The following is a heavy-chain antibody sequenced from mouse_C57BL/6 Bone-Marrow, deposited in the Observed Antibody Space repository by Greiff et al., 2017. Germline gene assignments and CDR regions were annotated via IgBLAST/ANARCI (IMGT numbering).Heavy chain of an antibody. Sequence: EVMLVESGGGLVQPGGSLKLSCAASGFTFSDYYMYLVRQTPEKRLEWVAYISNGGGSTYYPDPVKGRFTISRDNAKNTLYLQMSRLKSEDTAMYYCARHRSSDYYGSSPYFDVRGTGTTVTAFS. D-gene: IGHD1-1*01. V-gene: IGHV5-12*01. CDR1: GFTFSDYY. CDR2: ISNGGGST. CDR3: ARHRSSDYYGSSPYFDV. J-gene: IGHJ1*03.